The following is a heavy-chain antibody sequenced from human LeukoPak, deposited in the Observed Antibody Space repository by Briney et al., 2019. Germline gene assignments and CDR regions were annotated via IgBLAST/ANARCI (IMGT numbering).Heavy chain of an antibody. CDR1: GFTFSDYY. Sequence: PGGSLRLSCAASGFTFSDYYMSWIRQAPGKGLEWVSYISSSSDRIYYADSVKGRLTISRDNAKNSLYLQMNSLRAEDTAVYYCARDRPGLGPPLNFDYWGQGTLVTVSS. CDR3: ARDRPGLGPPLNFDY. D-gene: IGHD3/OR15-3a*01. V-gene: IGHV3-11*01. J-gene: IGHJ4*02. CDR2: ISSSSDRI.